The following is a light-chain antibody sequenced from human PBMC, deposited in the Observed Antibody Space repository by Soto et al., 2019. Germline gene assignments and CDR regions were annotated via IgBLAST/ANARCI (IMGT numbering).Light chain of an antibody. CDR2: AAS. CDR3: QQSGETPPWT. V-gene: IGKV1-39*01. Sequence: DIQMTQPPSSLSASVGDRVIITCRASQSIRKYLNWYQHKPGKVPTLLIYAASSLQSGVPSRFSGSGTGTEFPLTITSLQTEDFATYYCQQSGETPPWTFGQGTKVEIK. CDR1: QSIRKY. J-gene: IGKJ1*01.